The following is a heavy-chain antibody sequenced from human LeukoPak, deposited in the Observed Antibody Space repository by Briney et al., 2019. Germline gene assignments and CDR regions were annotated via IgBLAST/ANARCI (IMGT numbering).Heavy chain of an antibody. D-gene: IGHD4-17*01. CDR1: GFTFSSYW. CDR3: ARDGTTVTTGNAFDI. CDR2: IKQDGSEK. Sequence: GGSLRLSCAASGFTFSSYWMSWVRQAPGKGLEWVANIKQDGSEKYHVDSVKGRFTISRDNAKNSLYLQMNSLRAEDTAVYYCARDGTTVTTGNAFDIWGQGTMVTVSS. V-gene: IGHV3-7*03. J-gene: IGHJ3*02.